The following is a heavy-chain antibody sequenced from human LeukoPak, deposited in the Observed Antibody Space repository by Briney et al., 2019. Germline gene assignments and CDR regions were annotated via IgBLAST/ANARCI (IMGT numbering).Heavy chain of an antibody. Sequence: RSGGSLRLSCAASGFTFSSYAMSWVRQAPGKGLEWVSAISGSGGSTYYADSVKGRFTISRDNSKNTLYLQMNSLRAEDTAVYYCAKSRGYYYYYMGVWGKGTTVTVSS. CDR1: GFTFSSYA. CDR3: AKSRGYYYYYMGV. V-gene: IGHV3-23*01. CDR2: ISGSGGST. D-gene: IGHD3-10*01. J-gene: IGHJ6*03.